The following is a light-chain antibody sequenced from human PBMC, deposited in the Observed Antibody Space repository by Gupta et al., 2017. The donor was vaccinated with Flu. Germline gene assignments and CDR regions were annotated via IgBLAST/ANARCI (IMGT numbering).Light chain of an antibody. CDR2: QDS. V-gene: IGLV3-1*01. Sequence: SYELTQPSSVSVSPRQTASITCSGDKLGDKYACWYQQKPGQSPVLVIYQDSKRPSGIPERFSGSNSGNTATLTISGTQAMDEADYYCQAWDSSTEVFGGGTKLTVL. CDR1: KLGDKY. CDR3: QAWDSSTEV. J-gene: IGLJ3*02.